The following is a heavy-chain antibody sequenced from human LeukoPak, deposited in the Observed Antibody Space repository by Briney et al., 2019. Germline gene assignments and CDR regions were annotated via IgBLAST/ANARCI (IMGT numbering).Heavy chain of an antibody. CDR2: IHYTGST. J-gene: IGHJ4*02. Sequence: SETLSLTCTVSSGSISYFYWNWIRQPPGKGLEWIGYIHYTGSTHYNPSLKSRVTISVDTSKNQFSLKLSSVTAADTAVYYCATYTNRLHYWGQGTPVTVSS. V-gene: IGHV4-59*01. CDR3: ATYTNRLHY. D-gene: IGHD2-8*01. CDR1: SGSISYFY.